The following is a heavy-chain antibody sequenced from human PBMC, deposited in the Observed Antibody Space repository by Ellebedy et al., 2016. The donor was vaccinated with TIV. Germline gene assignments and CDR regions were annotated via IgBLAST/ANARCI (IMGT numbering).Heavy chain of an antibody. CDR3: AGGDISTAPAGERNWFDP. CDR2: IYYSGST. CDR1: GASMGSYY. J-gene: IGHJ5*02. V-gene: IGHV4-59*01. Sequence: SETLSLTCTVSGASMGSYYWNWIRQPPGKGLEYIGYIYYSGSTNYNPSLKSRVTISVDRAKGQFSLRLTSVTAADTAVYYCAGGDISTAPAGERNWFDPWGQGILVTVSS. D-gene: IGHD3-16*01.